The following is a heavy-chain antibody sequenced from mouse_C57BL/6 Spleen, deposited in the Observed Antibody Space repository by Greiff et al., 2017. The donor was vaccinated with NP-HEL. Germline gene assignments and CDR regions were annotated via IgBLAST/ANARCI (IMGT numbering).Heavy chain of an antibody. V-gene: IGHV5-17*01. CDR3: ARTYYSNYFSLIDY. D-gene: IGHD2-5*01. CDR2: ISSGSSTI. Sequence: EVQGVGSGGGLVKPGGSLKLSCAASGFTFSDYGMHWVRQAPEKGLEWVAYISSGSSTIYYADTVKGRFTISRDNAKNTLFLRMTSLRSEDTAMYYCARTYYSNYFSLIDYWGEGTTLTVSS. J-gene: IGHJ2*01. CDR1: GFTFSDYG.